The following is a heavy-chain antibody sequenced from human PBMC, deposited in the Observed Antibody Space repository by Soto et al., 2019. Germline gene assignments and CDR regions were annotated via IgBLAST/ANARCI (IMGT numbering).Heavy chain of an antibody. Sequence: QVHLVQSGAEVKRPGASVKVSCKASGYTLTSYYMDWVQQAPGQGLEWMGKINPSVGSTTSAQKFQGRITMTRDTSTSTVYMELSSLRSEDTAVYYCARRLGATAPFFDSWGQGTLVIVSS. J-gene: IGHJ4*02. D-gene: IGHD1-26*01. CDR1: GYTLTSYY. CDR2: INPSVGST. V-gene: IGHV1-46*01. CDR3: ARRLGATAPFFDS.